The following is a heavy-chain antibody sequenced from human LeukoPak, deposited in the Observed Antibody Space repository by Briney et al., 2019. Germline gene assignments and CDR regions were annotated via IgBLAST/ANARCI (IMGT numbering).Heavy chain of an antibody. V-gene: IGHV3-23*01. J-gene: IGHJ6*04. CDR2: ISGSGGSI. CDR1: GFTFSSYA. CDR3: ARDRPHSSSWFPSVYYYGMDV. D-gene: IGHD6-13*01. Sequence: GGSLRLSCAASGFTFSSYAMSWVRQAPGKGLEWVSAISGSGGSIYYADSVKGRFTISRDNAKNSLYLQMNSLRAEDTAVYYCARDRPHSSSWFPSVYYYGMDVWGKGTTVTVSS.